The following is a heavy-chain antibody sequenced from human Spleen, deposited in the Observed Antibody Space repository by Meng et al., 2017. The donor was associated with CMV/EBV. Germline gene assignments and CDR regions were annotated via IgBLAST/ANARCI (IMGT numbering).Heavy chain of an antibody. J-gene: IGHJ6*02. CDR3: AREVLLWFGELLGGPTDGMDV. Sequence: SQTLSLTCTVSGGSISSSRYYWGWIRQPPGKGLEWIGSIYYSGSTSYNPSLKSRVTISVDTSKNQFSLKLSSVTAADTAVYYCAREVLLWFGELLGGPTDGMDVWGQGTTVTVSS. D-gene: IGHD3-10*01. CDR2: IYYSGST. CDR1: GGSISSSRYY. V-gene: IGHV4-39*07.